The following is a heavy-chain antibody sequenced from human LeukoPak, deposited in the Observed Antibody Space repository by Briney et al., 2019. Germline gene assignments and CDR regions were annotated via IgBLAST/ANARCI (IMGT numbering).Heavy chain of an antibody. V-gene: IGHV3-48*03. CDR1: GFSFSSYE. J-gene: IGHJ4*02. CDR3: ASLWELTSG. CDR2: ISIRDNTI. Sequence: GGSLRLSCAASGFSFSSYEMDWVRQAPGKGGEGVAYISIRDNTIYYADSVKGRFTISRDNAKNSVYLQMNSLRAEDTAVYYCASLWELTSGWGQGTLVTVSS. D-gene: IGHD1-26*01.